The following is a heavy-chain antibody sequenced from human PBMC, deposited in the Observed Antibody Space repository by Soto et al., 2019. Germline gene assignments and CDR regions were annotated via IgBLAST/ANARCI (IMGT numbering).Heavy chain of an antibody. CDR2: IIPIFGTA. Sequence: SVKVSCKASGGPFSSYANSWVRQAPGQGLEWMGGIIPIFGTANYAQKFQGRVTITADESTSTAYMELSSLRSEETAVYYCARGILYYYDSSGYQHWGQGTLVTVSS. CDR1: GGPFSSYA. V-gene: IGHV1-69*13. J-gene: IGHJ4*02. CDR3: ARGILYYYDSSGYQH. D-gene: IGHD3-22*01.